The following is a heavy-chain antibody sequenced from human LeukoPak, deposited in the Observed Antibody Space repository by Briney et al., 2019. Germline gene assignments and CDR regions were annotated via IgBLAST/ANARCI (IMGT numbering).Heavy chain of an antibody. CDR1: GASISGSY. J-gene: IGHJ4*02. CDR3: TKVLRGYSDYGD. Sequence: SETLSLTCAVSGASISGSYWSWIRQPPGKGLEYIGYIQRIHNYNYNPSLKSRVTMTLDTSKNQFSLKLSSVTAADTAIYYCTKVLRGYSDYGDWGQGTLVTVSS. CDR2: IQRIHNY. D-gene: IGHD5-12*01. V-gene: IGHV4-59*01.